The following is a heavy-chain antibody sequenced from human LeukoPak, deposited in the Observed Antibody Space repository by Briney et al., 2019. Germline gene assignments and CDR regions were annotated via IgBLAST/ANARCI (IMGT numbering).Heavy chain of an antibody. J-gene: IGHJ4*02. CDR3: ARGRYGSGSCSPRL. V-gene: IGHV4-38-2*02. Sequence: PSETLSLTCTVSGYSISSGYYWGWIRQPPGKGLEWIGSIYHSGSTYYNPSLKSRVTISVDTSKNQFSLKLSSVTAADTAVYYCARGRYGSGSCSPRLWGQGTLVTVSS. D-gene: IGHD3-10*01. CDR2: IYHSGST. CDR1: GYSISSGYY.